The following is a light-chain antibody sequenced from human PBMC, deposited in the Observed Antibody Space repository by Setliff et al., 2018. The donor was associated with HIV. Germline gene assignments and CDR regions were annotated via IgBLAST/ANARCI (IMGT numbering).Light chain of an antibody. Sequence: QSALTQPASVSGSPGQSITISCTGTSNDVGGYNYVAWYQEHPGKAPKPMIYDVSNRPSGVSNRFSGSKSGSTASLTISGLLAEDESDYYCSSYTGSGTFVFGGGTKGTVL. V-gene: IGLV2-14*03. CDR1: SNDVGGYNY. CDR3: SSYTGSGTFV. CDR2: DVS. J-gene: IGLJ1*01.